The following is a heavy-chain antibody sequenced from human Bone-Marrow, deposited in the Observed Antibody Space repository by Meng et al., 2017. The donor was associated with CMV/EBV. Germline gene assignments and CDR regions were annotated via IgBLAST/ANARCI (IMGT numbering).Heavy chain of an antibody. CDR1: GGSISSYY. V-gene: IGHV4-59*01. CDR2: IYYSGST. D-gene: IGHD3-9*01. CDR3: ARMYYDILTGYYGADYFDY. J-gene: IGHJ4*02. Sequence: SETLSLTCTVSGGSISSYYWSWIRQLPGKGLEWIGYIYYSGSTNYNPSLKSRVTISVDTSKNQFSLKLSSVTAADTAVYYCARMYYDILTGYYGADYFDYWGQGTLVTFPS.